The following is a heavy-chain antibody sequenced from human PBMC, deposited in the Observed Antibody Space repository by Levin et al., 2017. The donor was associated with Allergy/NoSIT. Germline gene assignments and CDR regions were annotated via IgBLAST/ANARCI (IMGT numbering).Heavy chain of an antibody. CDR3: ARGPGDCYDY. CDR2: MNPNSGNT. D-gene: IGHD4-17*01. J-gene: IGHJ4*02. V-gene: IGHV1-8*01. Sequence: PGESLKISCKASGYTFTSYDINWVRQATGQGLEWMGWMNPNSGNTGYAQKFQGRVTMTRNTSISTAYMELSSLRSEDTAVYYCARGPGDCYDYWGQGTLVTVSS. CDR1: GYTFTSYD.